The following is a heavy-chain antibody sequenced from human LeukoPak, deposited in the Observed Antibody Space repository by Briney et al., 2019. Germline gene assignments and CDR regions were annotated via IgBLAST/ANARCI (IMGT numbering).Heavy chain of an antibody. CDR3: ARVGGYNYHLDY. V-gene: IGHV4-59*01. CDR1: GGSISSYY. Sequence: PSETLSLTCTVSGGSISSYYWSWIRQPPGKGLEWIGYIYYSGSTNYNPSLKSRVTISVDTSKNQFSLKLSSVTAADTAVYYCARVGGYNYHLDYWGQGTLVTASS. J-gene: IGHJ4*02. D-gene: IGHD5-24*01. CDR2: IYYSGST.